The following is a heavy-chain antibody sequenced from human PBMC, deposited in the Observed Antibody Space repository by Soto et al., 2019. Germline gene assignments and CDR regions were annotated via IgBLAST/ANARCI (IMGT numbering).Heavy chain of an antibody. J-gene: IGHJ6*02. CDR3: AAGAQGNYDSSGYYYSADRDYYYGMDV. CDR1: GFTFTSSA. Sequence: SVKVSCKASGFTFTSSAVQWVRQARGQRLEWIGWIVVGSGNTNYAQKFQERVTITRDMSTSTAYMELSSLRSEDTAVYYCAAGAQGNYDSSGYYYSADRDYYYGMDVWGQGTTVTVSS. V-gene: IGHV1-58*01. D-gene: IGHD3-22*01. CDR2: IVVGSGNT.